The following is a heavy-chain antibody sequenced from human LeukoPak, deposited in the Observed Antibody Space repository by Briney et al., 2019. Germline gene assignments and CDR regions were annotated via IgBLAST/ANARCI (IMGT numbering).Heavy chain of an antibody. Sequence: GGSRRLSCAASGFTFSSYAMSWVRQAPGKGLEWVSAISGSGGSTYYANSVKGRFTISRDNSKDTLYLQMNSLRAEDTAVYYCAKGVTVYNWFDPWGQGTLVTVSS. J-gene: IGHJ5*02. D-gene: IGHD4-23*01. CDR3: AKGVTVYNWFDP. CDR1: GFTFSSYA. CDR2: ISGSGGST. V-gene: IGHV3-23*01.